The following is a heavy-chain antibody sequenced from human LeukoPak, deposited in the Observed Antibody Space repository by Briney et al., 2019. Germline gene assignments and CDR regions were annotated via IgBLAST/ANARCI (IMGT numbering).Heavy chain of an antibody. V-gene: IGHV3-74*01. CDR2: INSDGSSI. CDR1: GFSFRTSW. CDR3: AKDQNGDLGDY. D-gene: IGHD3-10*01. Sequence: PGGSLRLSCAASGFSFRTSWMHWVRQAPGKGLVWVSRINSDGSSISYADSVKGRFTISRDNAKNTLFLQMNSLRAEDTAVYYCAKDQNGDLGDYWGQGTLVTVSS. J-gene: IGHJ4*02.